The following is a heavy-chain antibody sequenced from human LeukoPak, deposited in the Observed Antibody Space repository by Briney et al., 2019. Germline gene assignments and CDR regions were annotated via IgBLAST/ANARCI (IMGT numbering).Heavy chain of an antibody. Sequence: ASVKVSCKASGGTFSSYAISWVRQAPGQGLEWMGGIIPIFGTANYAQKLQGRVTITTDESTSTAYMELSSLRSEDTAVYYCARYDYSNPPYMDVWGKGTTVTVSS. CDR1: GGTFSSYA. V-gene: IGHV1-69*05. J-gene: IGHJ6*03. D-gene: IGHD4-11*01. CDR2: IIPIFGTA. CDR3: ARYDYSNPPYMDV.